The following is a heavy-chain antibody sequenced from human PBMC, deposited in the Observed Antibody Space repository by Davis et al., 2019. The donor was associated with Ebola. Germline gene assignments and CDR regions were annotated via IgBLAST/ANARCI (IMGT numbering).Heavy chain of an antibody. CDR1: SGTFSSYA. D-gene: IGHD1-1*01. Sequence: SVKVSCKASSGTFSSYAISWVRQAPGQGLEWLGGIIPIFGTANYAQKFKGRVTITADKSTSTAYMELSSLRSEDTAVYYCARVSKATRIQLDYWGQGTLVTVSS. CDR2: IIPIFGTA. V-gene: IGHV1-69*06. CDR3: ARVSKATRIQLDY. J-gene: IGHJ4*02.